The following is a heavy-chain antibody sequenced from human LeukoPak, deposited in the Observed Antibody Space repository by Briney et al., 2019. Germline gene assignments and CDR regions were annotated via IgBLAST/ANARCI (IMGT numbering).Heavy chain of an antibody. Sequence: ASVKVSCKASGYTFTSYDINWVRQATGQGLEWMGWMNPNSGNTGYAQKFQGRVTMTRNTSISTAYMELSSLRSEDTAVYYCARALISSVLYYYYYMDVWGKGTTVTISS. D-gene: IGHD4/OR15-4a*01. V-gene: IGHV1-8*01. J-gene: IGHJ6*03. CDR3: ARALISSVLYYYYYMDV. CDR2: MNPNSGNT. CDR1: GYTFTSYD.